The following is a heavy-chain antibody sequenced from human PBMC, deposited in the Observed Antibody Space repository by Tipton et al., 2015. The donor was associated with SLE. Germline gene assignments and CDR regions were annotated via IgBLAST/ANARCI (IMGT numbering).Heavy chain of an antibody. J-gene: IGHJ3*01. CDR3: VRNGGAFDF. D-gene: IGHD2-8*01. Sequence: SLRLSCAASGFTFTSYAMHWVRQAPGKGLEWVAVISHDGINKYYADSVKGRFTNSRDNSKNTLYLQMDSLRAEDTAVYYCVRNGGAFDFWGQGTMVTVSS. V-gene: IGHV3-30-3*01. CDR2: ISHDGINK. CDR1: GFTFTSYA.